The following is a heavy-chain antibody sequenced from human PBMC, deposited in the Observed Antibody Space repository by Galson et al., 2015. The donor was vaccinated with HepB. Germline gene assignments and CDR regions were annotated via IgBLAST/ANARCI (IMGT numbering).Heavy chain of an antibody. CDR1: GFTFGSYG. CDR2: IRFDGSDK. Sequence: SLRLSCAASGFTFGSYGMHWVRQAPGKGLEWISVIRFDGSDKYYGDSVKGRFTISRDNSKNTLYLQMNSLRAEDTAVYYCARVGGGGGYCSETRCDTWAGYDMDVWGQGTTVTVSS. J-gene: IGHJ6*02. CDR3: ARVGGGGGYCSETRCDTWAGYDMDV. D-gene: IGHD2-2*02. V-gene: IGHV3-33*01.